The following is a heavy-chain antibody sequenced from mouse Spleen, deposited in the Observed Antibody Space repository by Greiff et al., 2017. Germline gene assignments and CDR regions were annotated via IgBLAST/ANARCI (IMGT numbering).Heavy chain of an antibody. CDR2: INPNNGGT. Sequence: VQLQQSGPELVKPGASVKIPCKASGYTFTDYNMDWVKQSHGKSLEWIGDINPNNGGTIYNQKFKGKATLTVDKSSSTAYMELRSLTSEDTAVYYCARPTARAKGFDYWGQGTTLTVSS. D-gene: IGHD3-1*01. CDR3: ARPTARAKGFDY. CDR1: GYTFTDYN. V-gene: IGHV1-18*01. J-gene: IGHJ2*01.